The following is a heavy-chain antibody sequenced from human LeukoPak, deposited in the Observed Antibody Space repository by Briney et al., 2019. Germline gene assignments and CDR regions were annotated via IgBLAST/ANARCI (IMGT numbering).Heavy chain of an antibody. CDR3: ARESGSYYFDAFDI. Sequence: GGSLRLSCAASGFTFSSYWMSWVRQAPGKGLEWVANIKQDGSEKYYVDSVKGRFTISRDNAKNSLYLQMNSLRAEDTAVYYCARESGSYYFDAFDIWGQGTMVTVSS. V-gene: IGHV3-7*01. D-gene: IGHD1-26*01. J-gene: IGHJ3*02. CDR2: IKQDGSEK. CDR1: GFTFSSYW.